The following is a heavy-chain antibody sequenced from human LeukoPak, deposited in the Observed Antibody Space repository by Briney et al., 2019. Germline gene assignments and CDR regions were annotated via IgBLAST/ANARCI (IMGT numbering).Heavy chain of an antibody. CDR1: GGSISRYY. CDR3: ASLKYPRGWFDP. Sequence: PSETLSLTCIVSGGSISRYYWSWIRQPPGKGMEWIRYIYYSGSTNYNHSLNTRVTMSVGTSKNQFSLKLSSVTAADTAVYYCASLKYPRGWFDPWGQGTLVTVSS. CDR2: IYYSGST. V-gene: IGHV4-59*01. J-gene: IGHJ5*02. D-gene: IGHD2-2*01.